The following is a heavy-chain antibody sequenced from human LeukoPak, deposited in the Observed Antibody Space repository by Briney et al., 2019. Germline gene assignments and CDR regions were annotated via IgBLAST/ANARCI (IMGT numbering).Heavy chain of an antibody. CDR3: ARDHQLQNGNWFDP. CDR2: ISYDGSNK. D-gene: IGHD2-2*01. V-gene: IGHV3-30*03. Sequence: PGGSLRLSCAASGFTFSSYGMHWVRQAPGKGLEWVAAISYDGSNKYYADSVKGRFSVSRDHSKNTLYLQMNSLRPEDTAVYYCARDHQLQNGNWFDPWGQGTLVTVSS. CDR1: GFTFSSYG. J-gene: IGHJ5*02.